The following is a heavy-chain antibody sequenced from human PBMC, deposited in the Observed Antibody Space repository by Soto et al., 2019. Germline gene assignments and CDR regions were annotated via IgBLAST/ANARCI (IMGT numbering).Heavy chain of an antibody. V-gene: IGHV1-69*06. CDR1: GGTFSSYA. CDR2: IIPIFGTA. J-gene: IGHJ5*02. D-gene: IGHD4-17*01. Sequence: QVQLVQSGAEVKKPGSSVKVSCKASGGTFSSYAISWVRQAPGQGLEWMGGIIPIFGTANYAQKFQGRVTITADKSTRTAYMELSSLRFEDTAVYYCARDRYGDYEEQGFDPWGQGTLVTVSS. CDR3: ARDRYGDYEEQGFDP.